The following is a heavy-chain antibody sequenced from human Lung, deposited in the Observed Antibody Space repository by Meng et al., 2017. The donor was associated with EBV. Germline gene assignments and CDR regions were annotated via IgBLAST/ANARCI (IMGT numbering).Heavy chain of an antibody. Sequence: QGQLGQSGAEVKKPGASVKVSCKASGYSFTTYAMHWVRQAPGQRLEWMGWINAGNGNTKYSEKFQSRVTITRDTAASTAYMELSSLRSEDTAVYYCARTGCSSSSCYDCWGQGTLVTVSS. CDR1: GYSFTTYA. J-gene: IGHJ4*02. CDR3: ARTGCSSSSCYDC. CDR2: INAGNGNT. D-gene: IGHD2-2*01. V-gene: IGHV1-3*01.